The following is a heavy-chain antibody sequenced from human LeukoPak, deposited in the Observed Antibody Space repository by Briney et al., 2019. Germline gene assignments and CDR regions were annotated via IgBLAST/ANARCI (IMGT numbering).Heavy chain of an antibody. CDR1: GFTFSDHA. V-gene: IGHV3-30*04. D-gene: IGHD2-8*01. Sequence: GRSLRLSCTASGFTFSDHAMHWVRQAPGKGLEWVTVISCHARDQFYADSVKGRFTVSRDNSRNTLYLQMNSLRAEDSAVYYCAAQPCINGICYLDYWGQGTLVTVSS. CDR2: ISCHARDQ. J-gene: IGHJ4*02. CDR3: AAQPCINGICYLDY.